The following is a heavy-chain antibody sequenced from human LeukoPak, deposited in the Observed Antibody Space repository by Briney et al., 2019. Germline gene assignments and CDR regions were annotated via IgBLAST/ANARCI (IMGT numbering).Heavy chain of an antibody. CDR1: GGSISSYY. D-gene: IGHD6-13*01. V-gene: IGHV4-59*01. Sequence: TSETLSLTCTVSGGSISSYYWSWLRQPPGKGLEWIGYIYYSGSTNYNPSLKSRVTISVDTSKNQFSLKLSSVTAADTAVYYCARAKPLLAIAAAGPDAFDIWGQGTMVTVSS. J-gene: IGHJ3*02. CDR2: IYYSGST. CDR3: ARAKPLLAIAAAGPDAFDI.